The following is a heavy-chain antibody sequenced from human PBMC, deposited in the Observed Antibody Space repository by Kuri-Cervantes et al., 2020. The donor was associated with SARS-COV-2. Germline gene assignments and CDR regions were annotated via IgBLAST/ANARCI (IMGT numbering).Heavy chain of an antibody. CDR3: ARAPHCPSCYSNWFDP. Sequence: SETLSLTCAVYGGSFSGYYWSWIRQPPGKGLEWIGEINRSGSTNYNPSLKSRVTISVDTSKNQFSLKLSSVTAADMAVYYCARAPHCPSCYSNWFDPWGQGTLVTVSS. CDR1: GGSFSGYY. V-gene: IGHV4-34*01. CDR2: INRSGST. D-gene: IGHD2-2*01. J-gene: IGHJ5*02.